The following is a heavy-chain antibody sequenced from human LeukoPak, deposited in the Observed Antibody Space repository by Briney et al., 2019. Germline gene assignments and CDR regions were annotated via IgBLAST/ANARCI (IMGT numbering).Heavy chain of an antibody. CDR1: GFTFTIYS. V-gene: IGHV3-21*01. CDR2: ISSSSNYI. J-gene: IGHJ3*02. D-gene: IGHD2-15*01. Sequence: PGGPLRLSCAASGFTFTIYSMNRVRQAPGKGLEWVSSISSSSNYIYYADSVKGRFTISRDNAKNSLYLQMNSLRAEDTAVYYCARQYCSGGSCYVDAFDIWGQGTMVTVSS. CDR3: ARQYCSGGSCYVDAFDI.